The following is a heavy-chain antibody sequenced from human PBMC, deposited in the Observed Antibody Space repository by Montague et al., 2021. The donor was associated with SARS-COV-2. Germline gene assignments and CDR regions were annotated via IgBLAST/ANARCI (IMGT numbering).Heavy chain of an antibody. CDR1: GFTFKNYA. J-gene: IGHJ4*02. CDR3: AKDDGSGNYYNGLYEN. D-gene: IGHD3-10*01. V-gene: IGHV3-23*01. Sequence: SLRLSCAASGFTFKNYAMGWVRQAPGKGLEWVSAVSDTGGGTYYADSVKGRFTISRDNGRSSVHLQMNSLRAEDTALYYCAKDDGSGNYYNGLYENWGQGTRVTVSS. CDR2: VSDTGGGT.